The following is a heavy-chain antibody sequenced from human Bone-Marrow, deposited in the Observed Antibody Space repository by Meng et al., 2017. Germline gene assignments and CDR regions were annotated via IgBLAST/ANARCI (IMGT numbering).Heavy chain of an antibody. V-gene: IGHV3-30*04. Sequence: GESLKISCAASGFTFSSYAMHWVRQAPGKGLEWVAVIPYDGSNKYYADSVKGRFTISRDNSKNTLYLQMNSLRAEDTAVYYCAREGVYYDSSGYYPMNAFDIWGQGTMVTVSS. CDR3: AREGVYYDSSGYYPMNAFDI. CDR2: IPYDGSNK. CDR1: GFTFSSYA. D-gene: IGHD3-22*01. J-gene: IGHJ3*02.